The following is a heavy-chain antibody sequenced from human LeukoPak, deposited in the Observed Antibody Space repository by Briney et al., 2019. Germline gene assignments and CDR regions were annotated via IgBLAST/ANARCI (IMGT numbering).Heavy chain of an antibody. J-gene: IGHJ5*02. CDR3: ARDDCSSISCYHNWFDP. D-gene: IGHD2-2*01. CDR2: IKQDGSEK. CDR1: GFTFSSYW. Sequence: PGGSLRLSCAASGFTFSSYWMSWVRQAPGKGLEWVANIKQDGSEKYYVDSVKGRFTISRDNAKNSLYLQMNSLRAEDTAVYYCARDDCSSISCYHNWFDPWGQGTLVTSPQ. V-gene: IGHV3-7*01.